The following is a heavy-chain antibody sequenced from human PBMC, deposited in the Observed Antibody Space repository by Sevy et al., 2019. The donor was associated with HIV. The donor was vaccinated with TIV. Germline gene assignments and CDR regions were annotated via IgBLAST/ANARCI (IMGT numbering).Heavy chain of an antibody. CDR1: GFTFSSYS. V-gene: IGHV3-21*01. Sequence: GGSQRLSCAASGFTFSSYSMNWVRQAPGKGLEWVSSISSSSSYIYYADSVKGRFTISRDNAKNSLYLQMNSLRAEDTAVYYCARDLYSSSSVAYYYYYGMDVWGQGTTVTVSS. D-gene: IGHD6-6*01. CDR2: ISSSSSYI. CDR3: ARDLYSSSSVAYYYYYGMDV. J-gene: IGHJ6*02.